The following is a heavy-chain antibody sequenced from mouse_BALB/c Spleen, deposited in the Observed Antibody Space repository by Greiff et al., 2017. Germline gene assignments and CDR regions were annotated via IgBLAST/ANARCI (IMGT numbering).Heavy chain of an antibody. CDR2: IYPGDGDT. CDR1: GYTFTSYW. Sequence: VQLQQSGAELARPGASVKLSCKASGYTFTSYWMQWVKQRPGQGLEWIGAIYPGDGDTRYTQKFKGKATLTADKSSSTAYMQLSSLASEDSAVYYCALEGIYWGQGSSVTVSS. J-gene: IGHJ4*01. V-gene: IGHV1-87*01. CDR3: ALEGIY.